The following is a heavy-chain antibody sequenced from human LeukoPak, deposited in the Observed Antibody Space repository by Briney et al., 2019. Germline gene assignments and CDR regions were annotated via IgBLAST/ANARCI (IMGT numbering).Heavy chain of an antibody. CDR2: IYHSGST. V-gene: IGHV4-38-2*01. CDR1: GYSISSGYY. J-gene: IGHJ5*02. CDR3: ARGAYGSGSYSLNNGIDP. D-gene: IGHD3-10*01. Sequence: SEPLSLTCAVSGYSISSGYYWGWIRQPPGQGLGWIGSIYHSGSTYYNPSLTSRVTISVDTSKNRFSLKLGSVTAADTAVYDCARGAYGSGSYSLNNGIDPWGQGTLVTVSS.